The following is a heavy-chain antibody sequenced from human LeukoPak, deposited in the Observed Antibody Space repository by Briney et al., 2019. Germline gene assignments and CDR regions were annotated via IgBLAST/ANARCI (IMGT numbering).Heavy chain of an antibody. CDR3: ARVFYGTSGSKMVGSWIPWYFDL. J-gene: IGHJ2*01. V-gene: IGHV1-2*02. D-gene: IGHD2-8*01. Sequence: GASVKVSCKTFGYIFTGYYIHWVRQAPGQGPEWMGWINPKTGDTDYALKFQGRVTMTGDTSISTAYMELSRLRSDDTAIYYCARVFYGTSGSKMVGSWIPWYFDLWGRGTLVTVSS. CDR1: GYIFTGYY. CDR2: INPKTGDT.